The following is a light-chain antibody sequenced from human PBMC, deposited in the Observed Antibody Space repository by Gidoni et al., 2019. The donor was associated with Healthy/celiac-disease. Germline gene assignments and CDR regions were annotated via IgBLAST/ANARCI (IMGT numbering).Light chain of an antibody. CDR1: SSDVGSYNY. CDR3: SSYTSSSTLWV. J-gene: IGLJ3*02. Sequence: QSALTQPASVAGPLGPSITISCTGTSSDVGSYNYFSWYQQHPGKAPKLVIYDVSNRPSGFSNRFSGSKSGNTASLTISGLQAEDEADYYCSSYTSSSTLWVFGGGTKLTVL. CDR2: DVS. V-gene: IGLV2-14*01.